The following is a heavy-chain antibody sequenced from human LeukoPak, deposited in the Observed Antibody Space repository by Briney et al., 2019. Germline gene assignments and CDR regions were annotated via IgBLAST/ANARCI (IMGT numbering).Heavy chain of an antibody. D-gene: IGHD2-2*01. Sequence: GGSLRLSCAASGFTFSSYSMNWVRQAPGKGLEWVSSISSSSSYIYYADSVKGRFTISRDNAKNSLYLQMNSLRAEDTAVYYFARYCSSTSCYPRSAFDIWGQGTMVTVSS. CDR1: GFTFSSYS. J-gene: IGHJ3*02. CDR3: ARYCSSTSCYPRSAFDI. CDR2: ISSSSSYI. V-gene: IGHV3-21*01.